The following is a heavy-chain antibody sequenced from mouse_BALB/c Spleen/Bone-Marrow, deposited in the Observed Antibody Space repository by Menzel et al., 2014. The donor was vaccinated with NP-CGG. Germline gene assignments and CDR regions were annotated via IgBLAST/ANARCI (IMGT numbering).Heavy chain of an antibody. Sequence: VQLQQSGPELVKPGASVKMSCKASGYAFTSYVMHWVKQKPGQGLEWIGYINPYNDGTKYNEKFKGMATLTSDRSSSTAYMELSSLTSEDSAVYYCAKGGNYRYDFDYWGQGTTLTVSS. CDR2: INPYNDGT. CDR1: GYAFTSYV. CDR3: AKGGNYRYDFDY. J-gene: IGHJ2*01. D-gene: IGHD2-14*01. V-gene: IGHV1-14*01.